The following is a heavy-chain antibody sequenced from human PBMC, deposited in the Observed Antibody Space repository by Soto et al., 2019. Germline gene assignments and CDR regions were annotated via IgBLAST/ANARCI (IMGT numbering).Heavy chain of an antibody. D-gene: IGHD6-19*01. V-gene: IGHV3-72*01. J-gene: IGHJ6*02. CDR3: AMLGGWSGGSNDMDV. Sequence: EVQLVESGGGLVQPGGSLRLSCAASGLIFSDYHMDWVRQAPGKGLEWVGRIRRKAKSCTQEYAASVKGRFTISRDDSKNSLYLQMNSLKTEDTAVYYCAMLGGWSGGSNDMDVWGQGTTVTVSS. CDR1: GLIFSDYH. CDR2: IRRKAKSCTQ.